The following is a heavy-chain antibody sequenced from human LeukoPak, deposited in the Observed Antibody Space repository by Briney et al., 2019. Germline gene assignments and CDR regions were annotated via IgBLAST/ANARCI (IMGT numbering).Heavy chain of an antibody. CDR2: ISAYNGNT. CDR1: GYTFTSYG. J-gene: IGHJ4*02. CDR3: ASLDSYGHYFDY. D-gene: IGHD5-18*01. V-gene: IGHV1-18*01. Sequence: ASVKVSCKASGYTFTSYGISWVRQAPGQGLEWMGWISAYNGNTNYAQKLQGRVTMTTDTSTSTAYMELRSLRSDDTAVYYCASLDSYGHYFDYWGQGTLVTVSS.